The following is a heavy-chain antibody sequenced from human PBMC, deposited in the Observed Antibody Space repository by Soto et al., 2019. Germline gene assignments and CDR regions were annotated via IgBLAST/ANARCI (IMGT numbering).Heavy chain of an antibody. CDR2: IIPMLGMS. J-gene: IGHJ4*02. Sequence: QVHLVQSGAEVKKPGSSVKVSCKASGDTFSTYTINWVRQAPGQRLEWMGRIIPMLGMSNYALKFQGRVTSTAGRSTTTVYLHLSSLRSDDTAVYYCAGGYGSGSRAFDFWGQGTLVTVSS. CDR3: AGGYGSGSRAFDF. D-gene: IGHD3-10*01. V-gene: IGHV1-69*02. CDR1: GDTFSTYT.